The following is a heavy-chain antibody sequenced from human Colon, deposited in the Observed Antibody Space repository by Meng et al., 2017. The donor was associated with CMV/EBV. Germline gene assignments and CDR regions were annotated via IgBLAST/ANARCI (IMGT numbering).Heavy chain of an antibody. J-gene: IGHJ4*02. CDR3: ARATYYYDDSAFGH. V-gene: IGHV3-7*04. Sequence: GESLKISCAASGFIFSSYWMKWVRQAPGKGLEWVANINQDGSVKYYVDALKGRFTISRDNAENSLYLQMNSLMAEDTAVYCCARATYYYDDSAFGHWGQGTLVTVSS. CDR1: GFIFSSYW. CDR2: INQDGSVK. D-gene: IGHD3-22*01.